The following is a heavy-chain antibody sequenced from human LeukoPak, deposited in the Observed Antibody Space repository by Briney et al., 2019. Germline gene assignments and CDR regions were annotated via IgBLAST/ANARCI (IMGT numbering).Heavy chain of an antibody. CDR3: TSLASVTREAFDY. D-gene: IGHD4-17*01. Sequence: GGSLRLSCTASGFTFGDYAMGWFRQAPGKGLEWVGFIRSKAYGGTTEYAASVKGRFTISRDDSKSIAYLQMNSLKTEDTAVYYCTSLASVTREAFDYWGQGTLVTVSS. V-gene: IGHV3-49*03. J-gene: IGHJ4*02. CDR2: IRSKAYGGTT. CDR1: GFTFGDYA.